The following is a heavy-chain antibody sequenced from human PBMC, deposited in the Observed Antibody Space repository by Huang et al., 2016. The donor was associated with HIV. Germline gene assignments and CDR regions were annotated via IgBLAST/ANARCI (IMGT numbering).Heavy chain of an antibody. CDR2: ISNDGSNN. D-gene: IGHD5-18*01. CDR3: ARAKDTWDAYDI. V-gene: IGHV3-30-3*01. CDR1: GFPFNNHA. Sequence: QVQLVESGGGVVQPGRSLRLSCAASGFPFNNHAMHWVRQAPGKGLDCVAVISNDGSNNYYADSLKGRFTISRDSSKSTLFLHMTSLRTEDTAVYYCARAKDTWDAYDIWGQGTMVIVSS. J-gene: IGHJ3*02.